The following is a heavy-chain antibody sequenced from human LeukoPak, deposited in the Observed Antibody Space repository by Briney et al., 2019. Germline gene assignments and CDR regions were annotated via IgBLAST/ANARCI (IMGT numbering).Heavy chain of an antibody. CDR3: ARASPHLWWAQGFDY. D-gene: IGHD2-8*02. CDR1: GFTFSSSA. V-gene: IGHV3-23*01. J-gene: IGHJ4*02. Sequence: GGSLRLSCAASGFTFSSSAMSWVRQAPGKGLEWVSAISNNGGYTYYADSVQGRFTISRDNSKNTLYLQMNSLRAEDTAVYYCARASPHLWWAQGFDYWGQGTLVTVSS. CDR2: ISNNGGYT.